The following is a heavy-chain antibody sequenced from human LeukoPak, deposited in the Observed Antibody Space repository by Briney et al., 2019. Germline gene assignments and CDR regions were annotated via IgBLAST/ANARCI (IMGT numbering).Heavy chain of an antibody. Sequence: SETLSLTCSVSGVSMSSYYWSWIRQPPGKGLEWIGYVHYTGTTNYNASLKSRVTISLDTSKNQFSLRLSSMTAADTAVYYCASFLAHRSNDYWGQGTLVTVSS. CDR3: ASFLAHRSNDY. CDR2: VHYTGTT. CDR1: GVSMSSYY. J-gene: IGHJ4*02. V-gene: IGHV4-59*01. D-gene: IGHD2/OR15-2a*01.